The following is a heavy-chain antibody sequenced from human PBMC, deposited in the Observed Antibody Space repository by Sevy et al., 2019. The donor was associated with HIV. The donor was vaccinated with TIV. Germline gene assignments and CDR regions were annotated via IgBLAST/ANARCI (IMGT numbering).Heavy chain of an antibody. CDR2: IKSKTDGGTG. CDR1: GFTFTNTW. J-gene: IGHJ4*02. Sequence: GGSLRLSCAASGFTFTNTWMSWVRQAPGKGLEWVGRIKSKTDGGTGDYAEPVKGRFSISRDDSKNTLYLQMNSLKTEDTAVYYCTTGDPYNRFGYMRPYFFDYWGQGTLVTVSS. D-gene: IGHD5-18*01. CDR3: TTGDPYNRFGYMRPYFFDY. V-gene: IGHV3-15*01.